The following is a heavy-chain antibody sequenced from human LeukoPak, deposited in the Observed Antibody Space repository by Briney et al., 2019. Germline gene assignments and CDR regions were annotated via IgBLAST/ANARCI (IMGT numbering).Heavy chain of an antibody. V-gene: IGHV1-8*01. CDR3: ASLGNSEYYDILTGPL. J-gene: IGHJ4*02. Sequence: GASVKVSCKASGYTFTSYDINWARQATGQGLEWMGWMNPNSGNTGYAQKFQGRVTMTRNTSISTAYMELSSLRSEDTAVYHCASLGNSEYYDILTGPLWGQGTLVTVSS. D-gene: IGHD3-9*01. CDR2: MNPNSGNT. CDR1: GYTFTSYD.